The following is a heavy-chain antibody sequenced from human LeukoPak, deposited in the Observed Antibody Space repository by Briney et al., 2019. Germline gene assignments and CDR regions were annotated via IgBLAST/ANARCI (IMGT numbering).Heavy chain of an antibody. CDR1: GFTFSSYE. J-gene: IGHJ4*02. CDR2: ISSSGSTI. CDR3: ARDLTIVDTAMVSGDY. Sequence: GGSLRLSCAASGFTFSSYEMNWVRQAPGKGLEWVSYISSSGSTIYYADSVKGRFTISRDNAKNSLYLQMNSLRAEDTAVYYCARDLTIVDTAMVSGDYWGQGTLVTVSS. D-gene: IGHD5-18*01. V-gene: IGHV3-48*03.